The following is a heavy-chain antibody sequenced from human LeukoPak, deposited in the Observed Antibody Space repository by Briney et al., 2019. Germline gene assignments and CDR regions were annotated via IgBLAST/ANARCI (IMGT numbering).Heavy chain of an antibody. CDR3: AGRAEVRAYYFDY. Sequence: SETLSLTCTVSGGSISSGDYYWSWIRQPPGKGLEWIGYIYYSGSTYYNPSLKSRVTISVDTSKNQFSLKLSSVTAEDTAVYYCAGRAEVRAYYFDYWGQGTLVTVSS. CDR2: IYYSGST. J-gene: IGHJ4*02. V-gene: IGHV4-30-4*08. CDR1: GGSISSGDYY. D-gene: IGHD2-2*01.